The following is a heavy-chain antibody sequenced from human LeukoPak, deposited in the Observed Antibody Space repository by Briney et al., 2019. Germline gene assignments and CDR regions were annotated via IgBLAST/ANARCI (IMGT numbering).Heavy chain of an antibody. V-gene: IGHV1-2*02. D-gene: IGHD3-10*01. Sequence: AASVKVSCKASGYTFTGYYMHWVRQAPGQGLEWMGWINPNSGGTNYAQKFQGRVTMTRDTSTSTVYMELSSLRSEDTAVYYCARDREVRGVTSWFDPWGQGTLVTVSS. CDR3: ARDREVRGVTSWFDP. J-gene: IGHJ5*02. CDR2: INPNSGGT. CDR1: GYTFTGYY.